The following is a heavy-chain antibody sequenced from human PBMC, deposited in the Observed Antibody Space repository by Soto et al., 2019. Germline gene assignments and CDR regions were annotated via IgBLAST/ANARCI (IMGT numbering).Heavy chain of an antibody. Sequence: GASVKVSCKTSGYTFTNFGISWVRQAPGQGLEWMGWVTTDKGKTTYAQKFQGRVTITADKSTSTAYMELSSLRSEDTAVYYCAHLGGYSYGFSSDYWGQGTLVTVSS. J-gene: IGHJ4*02. CDR2: VTTDKGKT. V-gene: IGHV1-18*01. D-gene: IGHD5-18*01. CDR1: GYTFTNFG. CDR3: AHLGGYSYGFSSDY.